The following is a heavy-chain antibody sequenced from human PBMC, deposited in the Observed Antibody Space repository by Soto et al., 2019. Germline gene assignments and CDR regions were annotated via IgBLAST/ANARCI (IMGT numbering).Heavy chain of an antibody. J-gene: IGHJ3*02. CDR3: ARQRITMIVVVRPDVFDI. Sequence: SETLSLTCAVSGGSISSSNWWSWVRQPPGKGLEWIGEIYHSGSTNYNPSLKSRVTISVDKSKNQFSLKLSSVTAADTAVYCCARQRITMIVVVRPDVFDIWGQGTMVT. CDR2: IYHSGST. CDR1: GGSISSSNW. V-gene: IGHV4-4*01. D-gene: IGHD3-22*01.